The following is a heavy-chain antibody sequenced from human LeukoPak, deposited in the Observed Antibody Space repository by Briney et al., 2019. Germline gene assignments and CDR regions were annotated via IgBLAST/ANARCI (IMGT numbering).Heavy chain of an antibody. D-gene: IGHD3-10*01. V-gene: IGHV4-34*01. CDR3: ARGPRGFDL. CDR2: INHSGST. J-gene: IGHJ2*01. Sequence: KPSETLSLTCAVYGGSFSGYYWSWIRQPPGKGLEWIGEINHSGSTNYNPSLKSRVTISVDTSKNQFSLKLSSVTAADTAVYYCARGPRGFDLWGRGTLVTVSS. CDR1: GGSFSGYY.